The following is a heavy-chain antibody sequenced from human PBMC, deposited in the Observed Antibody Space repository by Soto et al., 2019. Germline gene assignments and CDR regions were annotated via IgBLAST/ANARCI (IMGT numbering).Heavy chain of an antibody. CDR1: GGSFSGYY. CDR2: INHSGST. D-gene: IGHD3-22*01. J-gene: IGHJ6*02. V-gene: IGHV4-34*01. CDR3: ARARAGSGYSKYYYYYYGMDV. Sequence: SETLSLTCAVYGGSFSGYYWSWIRQPPGKGLEWIREINHSGSTNYNPSHKSRVTISVDTSKNQFSLKLSSVTAADTAVYYCARARAGSGYSKYYYYYYGMDVWGQGTTVTVSS.